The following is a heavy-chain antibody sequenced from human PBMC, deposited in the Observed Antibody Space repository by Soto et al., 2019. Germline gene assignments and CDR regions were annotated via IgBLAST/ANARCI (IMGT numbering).Heavy chain of an antibody. J-gene: IGHJ4*02. CDR1: GYTFTDYY. Sequence: QVQLVQSRAEVKKPGASVKVSCKASGYTFTDYYMHWVRQAPGQGLEWMGWINPNSGGTNYAQKFQGRVTMTRDTSISTAYMELSRLRSDDTAVYYCARDRAPIAVAGTGFDYWGQGTLVTVSS. CDR2: INPNSGGT. CDR3: ARDRAPIAVAGTGFDY. V-gene: IGHV1-2*02. D-gene: IGHD6-19*01.